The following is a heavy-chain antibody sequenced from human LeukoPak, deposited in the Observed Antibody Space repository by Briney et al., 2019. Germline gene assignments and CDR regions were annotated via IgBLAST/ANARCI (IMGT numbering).Heavy chain of an antibody. CDR3: ARRGRYCSSTSCPTPRGYFQH. CDR1: GGSFSGYY. Sequence: SETLSLTCAVYGGSFSGYYWSWIRQPPGKGLEWIGEINHSGSTNYNPSLKSRVTISVDTSKNQFSLKLSSVTAADTAVYYCARRGRYCSSTSCPTPRGYFQHXXXGTLVTVSS. V-gene: IGHV4-34*01. CDR2: INHSGST. D-gene: IGHD2-2*01. J-gene: IGHJ1*01.